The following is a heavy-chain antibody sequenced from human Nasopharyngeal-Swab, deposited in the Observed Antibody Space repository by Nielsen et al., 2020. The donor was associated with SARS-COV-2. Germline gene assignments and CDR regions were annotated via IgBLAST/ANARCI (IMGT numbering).Heavy chain of an antibody. J-gene: IGHJ6*02. Sequence: SLKISCAASGFTFSSYGMHWVRQAPGKGLEWVAVISYDGSNKYYADSVKGRFTISRDNSKNTLYLQMNSLRAEDTAVYYCAKDTYDSSGYFRIYYYYGMDVWGQGTTVTVSS. CDR2: ISYDGSNK. V-gene: IGHV3-30*18. CDR1: GFTFSSYG. D-gene: IGHD3-22*01. CDR3: AKDTYDSSGYFRIYYYYGMDV.